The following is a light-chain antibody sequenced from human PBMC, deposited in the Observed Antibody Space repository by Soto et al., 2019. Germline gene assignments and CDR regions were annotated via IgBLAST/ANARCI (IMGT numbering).Light chain of an antibody. J-gene: IGLJ2*01. V-gene: IGLV1-40*01. CDR3: SSYTAKGIPYVV. CDR1: DSNIGAGSD. Sequence: QSVLTQPPSVSGAPGQRVTISCAGSDSNIGAGSDVHWYQHLPGTAPKLLIYEVINRPSGVSDRFSGSKSGNTASLTISGLQAEDEADYYCSSYTAKGIPYVVFGGGTKLTVL. CDR2: EVI.